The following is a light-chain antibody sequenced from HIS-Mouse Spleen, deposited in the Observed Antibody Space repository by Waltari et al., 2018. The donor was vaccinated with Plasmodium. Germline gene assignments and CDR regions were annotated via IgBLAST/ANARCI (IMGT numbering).Light chain of an antibody. Sequence: EIVLTQSQAPLSLPPGERAPLSCRASRSVSSYFAWYQQNPGQAPRLLIYDASNRATGIPARFSGSGSGTDFTLTISSLEPEDFAVYYCQQRSNWPPLTFGGGTKVEIK. CDR1: RSVSSY. CDR2: DAS. CDR3: QQRSNWPPLT. J-gene: IGKJ4*01. V-gene: IGKV3-11*01.